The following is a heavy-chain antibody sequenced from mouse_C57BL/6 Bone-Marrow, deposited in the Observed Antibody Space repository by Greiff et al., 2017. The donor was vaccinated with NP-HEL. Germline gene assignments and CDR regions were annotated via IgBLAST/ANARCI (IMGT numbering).Heavy chain of an antibody. J-gene: IGHJ3*01. D-gene: IGHD3-2*01. V-gene: IGHV5-4*03. Sequence: EVKLVESGGGLVKPGGSLKLSCAASGFTFSSYAMSWVRQTPEKRLEWVATISDGGSYTYYPDNVKGRFTISRDNANSNLYLQMSHLKSEDTAMYYCARGERQASGFAYWGQGTLVTVSA. CDR3: ARGERQASGFAY. CDR2: ISDGGSYT. CDR1: GFTFSSYA.